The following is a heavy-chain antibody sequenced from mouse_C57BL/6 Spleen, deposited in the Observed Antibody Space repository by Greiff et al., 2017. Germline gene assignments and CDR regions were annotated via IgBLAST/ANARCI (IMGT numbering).Heavy chain of an antibody. D-gene: IGHD1-1*01. J-gene: IGHJ3*01. CDR1: GYTFTSYW. CDR2: IDPSDSET. V-gene: IGHV1-52*01. Sequence: VQLQQPGAELVRPGSSVKLSCKASGYTFTSYWMHWVKQRPIQGLEWIGNIDPSDSETHYNQKFKDKATLTVDKSSSTAYMQLSSLTSEDSAVYYCARSEYYCSSPFAYWGQGTLVTVSA. CDR3: ARSEYYCSSPFAY.